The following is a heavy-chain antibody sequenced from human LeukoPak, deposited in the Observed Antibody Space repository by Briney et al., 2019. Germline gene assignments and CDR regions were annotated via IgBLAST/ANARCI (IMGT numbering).Heavy chain of an antibody. D-gene: IGHD5-24*01. Sequence: ASVKVSCKTSGYTFTDYDITWVRQAPGQGLEWMGWISAYNGNTNYAQKLQGRVTMTTDTSTSTAYMELRSLRSDDTAVYYCARELFLATTTKSGFVWFDPWGQGTLVTVSS. V-gene: IGHV1-18*01. J-gene: IGHJ5*02. CDR3: ARELFLATTTKSGFVWFDP. CDR2: ISAYNGNT. CDR1: GYTFTDYD.